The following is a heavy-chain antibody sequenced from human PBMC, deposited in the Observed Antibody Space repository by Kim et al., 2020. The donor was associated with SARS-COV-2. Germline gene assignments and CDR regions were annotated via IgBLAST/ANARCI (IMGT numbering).Heavy chain of an antibody. CDR1: GFTVSSNY. D-gene: IGHD3-9*01. J-gene: IGHJ4*02. CDR2: IYSGGST. CDR3: AGGYYDILTGYDDY. V-gene: IGHV3-53*01. Sequence: GGSLRLSCAASGFTVSSNYMSWVRQAPGKGLEWVSVIYSGGSTYYADSAKGRFTISRDNSKNTPYYQMNSLRAEDTAVYYCAGGYYDILTGYDDYWGQGT.